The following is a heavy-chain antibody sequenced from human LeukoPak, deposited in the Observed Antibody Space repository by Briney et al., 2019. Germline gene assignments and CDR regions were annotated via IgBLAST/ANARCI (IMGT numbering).Heavy chain of an antibody. CDR1: GGSFSDYY. J-gene: IGHJ4*02. CDR2: INHSGST. Sequence: SETLSFTCGVRGGSFSDYYWSWIRQPPGKGLEWIGEINHSGSTKYNPSLKSRVTISVDTSKNQFSLTLSSVTAADTAVYYCARVGAYSSSWYRFYYFDYWGQGTLVTVSS. D-gene: IGHD6-13*01. V-gene: IGHV4-34*01. CDR3: ARVGAYSSSWYRFYYFDY.